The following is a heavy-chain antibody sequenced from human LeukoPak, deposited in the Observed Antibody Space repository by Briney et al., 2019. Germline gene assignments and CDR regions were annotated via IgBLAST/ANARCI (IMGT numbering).Heavy chain of an antibody. D-gene: IGHD4-17*01. Sequence: GGTLRLSCAASGFTFDDYGMSWVRQAPGKGLEWVSGINWNGGSTGYADSVKGRFTISRDNAKNSLYLQMNSLRAEDTALYYCARDVVPATVTTYPLYNWFDPWGQGTLVTVSS. CDR2: INWNGGST. J-gene: IGHJ5*02. CDR1: GFTFDDYG. CDR3: ARDVVPATVTTYPLYNWFDP. V-gene: IGHV3-20*04.